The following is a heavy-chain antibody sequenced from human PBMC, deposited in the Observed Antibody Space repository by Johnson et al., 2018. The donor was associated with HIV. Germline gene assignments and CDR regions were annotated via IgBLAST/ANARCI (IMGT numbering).Heavy chain of an antibody. CDR1: GFTFSNSD. Sequence: VQLVESGGGLVQPGGSLRLSCAASGFTFSNSDMNWVHQAPGKGLEWVWGVSWNGGNRGYADSVKGQFIISRDNAKNSLYLQMNSLRAEDTALYYCARDSERGFDIWGQGTMVTVSS. CDR3: ARDSERGFDI. CDR2: VSWNGGNR. D-gene: IGHD1-26*01. V-gene: IGHV3-35*02. J-gene: IGHJ3*02.